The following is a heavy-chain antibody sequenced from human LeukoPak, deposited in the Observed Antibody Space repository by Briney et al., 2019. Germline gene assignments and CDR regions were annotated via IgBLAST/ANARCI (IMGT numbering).Heavy chain of an antibody. J-gene: IGHJ4*02. Sequence: GGSLRLSCAASGFTFSSYSMNWVRRAPGKGLEWVSSISSSSSYIYYADSVKGRFTISRDNAKNSLYLQMNSLRAEDTAVYYCARDHSSGWQDFDYWGQGTLVTVSS. CDR3: ARDHSSGWQDFDY. D-gene: IGHD6-19*01. V-gene: IGHV3-21*01. CDR1: GFTFSSYS. CDR2: ISSSSSYI.